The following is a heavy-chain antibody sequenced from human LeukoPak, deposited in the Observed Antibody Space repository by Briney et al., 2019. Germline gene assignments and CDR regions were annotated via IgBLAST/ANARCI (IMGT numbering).Heavy chain of an antibody. CDR1: GGSISSGGYY. CDR2: IYYSGST. CDR3: ANFLYYYDSSGYYYVGWFAP. V-gene: IGHV4-31*03. Sequence: PSETLSLTCTVSGGSISSGGYYWSWIRQHPGKGLEWIGYIYYSGSTYYNPSLKSRVTISVDTSKNQFSLKLSSVTAADTAVYYCANFLYYYDSSGYYYVGWFAPWGQGTLVTVSS. D-gene: IGHD3-22*01. J-gene: IGHJ5*02.